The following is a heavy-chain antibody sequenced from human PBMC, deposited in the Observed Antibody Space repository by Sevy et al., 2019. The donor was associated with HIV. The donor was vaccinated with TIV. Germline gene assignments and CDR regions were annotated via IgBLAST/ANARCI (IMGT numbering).Heavy chain of an antibody. CDR3: AREGGSKPHDY. V-gene: IGHV3-23*01. CDR1: GFTFSSYA. J-gene: IGHJ4*02. CDR2: FSFGCGKI. Sequence: GGSLRLSCAASGFTFSSYAMSWVRQAPGKGLERVSSFSFGCGKINYADSVKGRLTISRDNSKNTLYLQMHSLRAEDKGVYYCAREGGSKPHDYWGQGTLVTVSS. D-gene: IGHD3-10*01.